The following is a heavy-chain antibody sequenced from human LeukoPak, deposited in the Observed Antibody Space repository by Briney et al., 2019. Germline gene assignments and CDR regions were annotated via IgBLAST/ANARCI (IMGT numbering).Heavy chain of an antibody. CDR2: IYYSGST. Sequence: SETLSLTCTVSGGSISDYYWSWIRQPPGKGLEWIGHIYYSGSTTYNPSLKSRVTMLVDTSKNQFSLKLSSVTAADTAVYYCARGDFCSSTSCYLRPMDVWGKGTTVTVSS. CDR1: GGSISDYY. D-gene: IGHD2-2*01. J-gene: IGHJ6*03. V-gene: IGHV4-59*01. CDR3: ARGDFCSSTSCYLRPMDV.